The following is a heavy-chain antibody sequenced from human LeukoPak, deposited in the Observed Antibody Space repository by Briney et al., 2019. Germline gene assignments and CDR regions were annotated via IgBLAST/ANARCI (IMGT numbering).Heavy chain of an antibody. CDR1: GFTFSSYA. V-gene: IGHV3-23*01. D-gene: IGHD5-12*01. CDR2: ISGSGGST. J-gene: IGHJ3*02. CDR3: AKDSLLTVATDAFDI. Sequence: GGSLRLSCAASGFTFSSYAMSWVRQAPGKGLEWVSDISGSGGSTYYADSVKGRFTISRDNSKNTLYLQMNSLRAEDTAVYYCAKDSLLTVATDAFDIWGQGTMVTVSS.